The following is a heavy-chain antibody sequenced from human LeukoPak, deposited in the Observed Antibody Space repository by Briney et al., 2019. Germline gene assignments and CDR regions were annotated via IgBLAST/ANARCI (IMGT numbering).Heavy chain of an antibody. CDR3: ARASEISRHYYYMDV. Sequence: GASVTVSCKASGYTFTSYGISWVRQAPGQGLERMGIINPSGGSTSYAQKFQGRVTMTRDTSTSTVYMELSSLRSEDTAVYYCARASEISRHYYYMDVWGKGTTVTISS. CDR1: GYTFTSYG. CDR2: INPSGGST. J-gene: IGHJ6*03. D-gene: IGHD3-16*02. V-gene: IGHV1-46*01.